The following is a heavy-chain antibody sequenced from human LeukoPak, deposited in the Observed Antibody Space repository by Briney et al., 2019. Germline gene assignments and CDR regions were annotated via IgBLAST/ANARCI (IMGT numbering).Heavy chain of an antibody. Sequence: PGGSLRLSCAASGFTFSDFSINWVRQAPGKGLEWVSYISSSGSTIYYADSVKGRFTISRDNAKNSLYLQMNSLRAEDTAVYYCARGISIPLRAEYFQHWGQGTLVTVSS. CDR1: GFTFSDFS. CDR2: ISSSGSTI. J-gene: IGHJ1*01. CDR3: ARGISIPLRAEYFQH. V-gene: IGHV3-11*01. D-gene: IGHD2-2*01.